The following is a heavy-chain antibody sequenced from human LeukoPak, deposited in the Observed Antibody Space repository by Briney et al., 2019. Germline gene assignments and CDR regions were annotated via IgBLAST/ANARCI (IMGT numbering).Heavy chain of an antibody. V-gene: IGHV1-46*01. CDR2: INPSGGST. CDR3: ARAGCSGGSCSHFDY. CDR1: GYTFTSYY. Sequence: ASVKVSCKAPGYTFTSYYMHWVRQAPGQGLEWMGIINPSGGSTSYAQKFQGRVTMTRDTSTSTVYMELSSLRSGDTAVYYCARAGCSGGSCSHFDYWGQGTLVTVSS. J-gene: IGHJ4*02. D-gene: IGHD2-15*01.